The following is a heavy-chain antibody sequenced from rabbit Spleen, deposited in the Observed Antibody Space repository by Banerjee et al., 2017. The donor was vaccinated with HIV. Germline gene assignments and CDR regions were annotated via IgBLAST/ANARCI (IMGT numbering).Heavy chain of an antibody. CDR3: ARDSGSSFSSYGMDL. J-gene: IGHJ6*01. Sequence: QSLEESGGDLVKPGASLTLTCTASGVSFSSNNYMCWVRQAPGKGLEWIARMDTGSSGFTYFASWAKGRFTISKTSSTTVTLQMTSLTAADTATYFCARDSGSSFSSYGMDLWGPGTLVTVS. CDR2: MDTGSSGFT. D-gene: IGHD8-1*01. V-gene: IGHV1S40*01. CDR1: GVSFSSNNY.